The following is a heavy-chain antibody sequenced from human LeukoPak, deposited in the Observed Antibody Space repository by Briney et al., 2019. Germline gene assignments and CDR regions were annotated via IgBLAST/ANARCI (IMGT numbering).Heavy chain of an antibody. Sequence: GGSLRLSCAASGFTFSSYAMSWVRQAPGKGLEWVSVISGGVGSTSYADSVKGRFTISRDNSKNTLYLQMNSLRAEDTAVYYCAKSGYSSGWYRREYYYGMDVWGQGTTVTVSS. V-gene: IGHV3-23*01. J-gene: IGHJ6*02. D-gene: IGHD6-19*01. CDR3: AKSGYSSGWYRREYYYGMDV. CDR2: ISGGVGST. CDR1: GFTFSSYA.